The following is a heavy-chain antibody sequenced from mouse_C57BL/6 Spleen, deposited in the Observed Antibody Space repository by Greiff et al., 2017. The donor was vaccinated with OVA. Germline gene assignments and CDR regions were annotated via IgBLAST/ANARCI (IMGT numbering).Heavy chain of an antibody. V-gene: IGHV1-80*01. CDR3: ARWDIITTEKYFDY. D-gene: IGHD1-1*01. CDR2: IYPGDGDT. CDR1: GYAFSSYW. J-gene: IGHJ2*01. Sequence: VKVVESGAELVKPGASVKISCKASGYAFSSYWMNWVKQRPGKGLEWIGQIYPGDGDTNYNGKFKGKATLTADKSSSTAYMQLSSLTSEDSAVYFCARWDIITTEKYFDYWGQGTTLTVSS.